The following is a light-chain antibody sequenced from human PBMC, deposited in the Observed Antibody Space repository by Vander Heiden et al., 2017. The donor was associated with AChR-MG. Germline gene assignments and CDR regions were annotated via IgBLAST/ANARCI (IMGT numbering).Light chain of an antibody. J-gene: IGKJ2*02. Sequence: DIQMTQSPSSLSASVRDRVTITCRASQSISNYFSWYQQKPEKAPKLLIYAASSLQSGVPSRFSGSGSGTDFTLTISRLQPEDFASYFCQQSNTPPRTFGQGTKLEIK. V-gene: IGKV1-39*01. CDR3: QQSNTPPRT. CDR1: QSISNY. CDR2: AAS.